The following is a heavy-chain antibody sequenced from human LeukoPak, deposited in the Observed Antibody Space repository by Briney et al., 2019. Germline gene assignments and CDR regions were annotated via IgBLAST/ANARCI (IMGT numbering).Heavy chain of an antibody. CDR2: ISPSSGTM. J-gene: IGHJ4*02. CDR1: GFTFSGYS. D-gene: IGHD6-13*01. Sequence: PGGSLRLSCAASGFTFSGYSMNRVRQAPGKGLEWVSYISPSSGTMYYADSVEGRFTISRDNARSSLYLHMNSLRDEDTAVYYCARAAYSSSPDYWGQGTLVTVSS. CDR3: ARAAYSSSPDY. V-gene: IGHV3-48*02.